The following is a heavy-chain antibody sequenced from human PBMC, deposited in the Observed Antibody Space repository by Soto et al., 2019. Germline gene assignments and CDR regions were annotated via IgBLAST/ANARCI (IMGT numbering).Heavy chain of an antibody. CDR2: ISAYNGNT. J-gene: IGHJ4*02. D-gene: IGHD1-26*01. V-gene: IGHV1-18*01. CDR3: GIIKSGSYGDVHDY. Sequence: ASVKVSCKASGYTFTSYGMSWVRQAPGQELEWMGWISAYNGNTNYAQKIQGRVTMTTDTSTSTDYMELSSLRSDDTTVYYCGIIKSGSYGDVHDYSGQGTLVTVSS. CDR1: GYTFTSYG.